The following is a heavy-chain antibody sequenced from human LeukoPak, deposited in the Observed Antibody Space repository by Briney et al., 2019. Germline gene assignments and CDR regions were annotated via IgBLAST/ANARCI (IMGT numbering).Heavy chain of an antibody. D-gene: IGHD6-13*01. J-gene: IGHJ6*02. CDR2: INPNSGGT. CDR3: ARDPYSSSWYPVSYYYCGMDV. V-gene: IGHV1-2*02. Sequence: EASVKVSCKASGYTFTGYYMHWVRQAPGQGLEWMGWINPNSGGTNYAQKFQGRVTMTRDTSISTAYMELSRLRSDDTAVYYCARDPYSSSWYPVSYYYCGMDVWGQGTTVTVSS. CDR1: GYTFTGYY.